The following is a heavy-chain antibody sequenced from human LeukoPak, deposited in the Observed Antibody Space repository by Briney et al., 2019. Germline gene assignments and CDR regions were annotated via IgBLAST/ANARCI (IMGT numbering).Heavy chain of an antibody. J-gene: IGHJ5*02. Sequence: PSETLSLTCTVSGGSISSYYWSWIRQPPGKGLEWIGYIYYSGSTNYNPSLKSRVTISVDTSKNQFSLKLSSVTAADTAVYYCARGLDITTFGVVPNWFDPWGQGTLVTVSS. CDR3: ARGLDITTFGVVPNWFDP. D-gene: IGHD3-3*01. V-gene: IGHV4-59*01. CDR1: GGSISSYY. CDR2: IYYSGST.